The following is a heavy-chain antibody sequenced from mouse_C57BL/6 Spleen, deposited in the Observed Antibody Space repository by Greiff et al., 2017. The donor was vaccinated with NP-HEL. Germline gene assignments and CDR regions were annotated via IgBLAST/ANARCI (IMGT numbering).Heavy chain of an antibody. V-gene: IGHV1-66*01. CDR2: IYPGSGNT. CDR1: GYSFTSYY. J-gene: IGHJ1*03. D-gene: IGHD1-1*01. CDR3: LITTVVATRLWYFDV. Sequence: QVQLKESGPELVKPGASVKISCKASGYSFTSYYIHWVKQRPGQGLEWIGWIYPGSGNTKYNEKFKGKATLTADTSSSTAYMQLSSLTSEDSAVYYCLITTVVATRLWYFDVWGTGTTVTVSS.